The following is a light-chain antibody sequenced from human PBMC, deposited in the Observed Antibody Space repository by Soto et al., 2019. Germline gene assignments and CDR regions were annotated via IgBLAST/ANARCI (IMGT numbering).Light chain of an antibody. Sequence: EIVLTQSPGTLSLSPGERGTLSCRASQRFGSSNLAWYQQKPGQAPRLLIYSTSSRATGIPDRFSGSGSGTDFTLTISRLXXXXXXXYYCQQYGNSPWTFGQGTKVEI. V-gene: IGKV3-20*01. CDR1: QRFGSSN. CDR3: QQYGNSPWT. J-gene: IGKJ1*01. CDR2: STS.